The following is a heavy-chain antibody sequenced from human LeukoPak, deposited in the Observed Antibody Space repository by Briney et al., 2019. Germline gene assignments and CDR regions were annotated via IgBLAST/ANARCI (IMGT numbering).Heavy chain of an antibody. D-gene: IGHD3-9*01. CDR1: GGSISGSSYY. J-gene: IGHJ4*02. Sequence: SETLSLTCTVSGGSISGSSYYWGWIRQPPGKGLEWIGSIYYSGSTYYNPSLKSRVTISVDTSKNQFSLKLSSVTAADTAVYYCASGIVLRYFDWAEFDYWGQGTLVTVSS. CDR2: IYYSGST. V-gene: IGHV4-39*01. CDR3: ASGIVLRYFDWAEFDY.